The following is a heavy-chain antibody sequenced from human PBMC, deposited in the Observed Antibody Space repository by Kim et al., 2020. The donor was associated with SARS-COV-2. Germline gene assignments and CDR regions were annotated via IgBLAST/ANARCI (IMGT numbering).Heavy chain of an antibody. Sequence: GGSLRLSCAASGFTFSSYSMNWVRQAPGKGLEWVSSISSSSSYIYYADSVKGRFTVSRDNAKNSLYLQMNSLRAEDTAVYYCARDRGWNDPFDYWGQGTLVTVSS. J-gene: IGHJ4*02. CDR3: ARDRGWNDPFDY. CDR2: ISSSSSYI. D-gene: IGHD1-1*01. CDR1: GFTFSSYS. V-gene: IGHV3-21*01.